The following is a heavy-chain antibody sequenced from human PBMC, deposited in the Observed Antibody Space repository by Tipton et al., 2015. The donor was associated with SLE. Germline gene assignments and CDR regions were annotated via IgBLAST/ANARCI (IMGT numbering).Heavy chain of an antibody. CDR3: AKRNDFWSGYYGYYYGMDV. D-gene: IGHD3-3*01. J-gene: IGHJ6*02. CDR2: FYYGGST. CDR1: GVSFSDYS. V-gene: IGHV4-59*12. Sequence: TLSLTCTVSGVSFSDYSWSWVRQPPGKGLEWIGYFYYGGSTNYNPSLKSRVTISVDTSKNQFSLKLSSVTAADTAVYYCAKRNDFWSGYYGYYYGMDVWGQGTTVTVSS.